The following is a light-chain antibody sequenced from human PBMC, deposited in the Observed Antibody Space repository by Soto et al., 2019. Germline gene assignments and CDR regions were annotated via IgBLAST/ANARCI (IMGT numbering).Light chain of an antibody. CDR3: QQYSVWPLT. CDR2: GAP. J-gene: IGKJ4*01. V-gene: IGKV3D-15*01. Sequence: EIVLTQSPATLSVSPGERAALSCRASQSVSNNLAWYQQKPGQPPRLLIFGAPTRATGIPARFSGSGSEAEFALTISTLQSEDFAVYYCQQYSVWPLTFGGGTKVEIK. CDR1: QSVSNN.